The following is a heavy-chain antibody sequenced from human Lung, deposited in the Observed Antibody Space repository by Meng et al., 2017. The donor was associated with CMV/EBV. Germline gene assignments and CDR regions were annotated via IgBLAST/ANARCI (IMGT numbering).Heavy chain of an antibody. CDR1: GSPFTSYA. J-gene: IGHJ5*02. Sequence: SGSPFTSYAIYCVRQATGQGLEWMGWMNPNSGNTAYAPKFQGRLTMTRNTSINTAYMDLSSLRSEDTAIYYCTRGRGSTHKGNWFDPWGQGTLVTVSS. CDR2: MNPNSGNT. D-gene: IGHD3-10*01. CDR3: TRGRGSTHKGNWFDP. V-gene: IGHV1-8*01.